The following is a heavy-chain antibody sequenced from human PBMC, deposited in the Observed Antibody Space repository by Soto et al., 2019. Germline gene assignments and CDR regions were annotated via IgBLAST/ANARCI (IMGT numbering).Heavy chain of an antibody. CDR1: GGTFSSYA. Sequence: ASVKVSCKPSGGTFSSYAISWVRQAPGQGLEWMGGIIPVFDKTSYAQKFQGRVTITADRSTSTAYMELSSLRSEDTALYYCASGYDSSGYYYHTRYDYWGQGTLVTVSS. V-gene: IGHV1-69*06. J-gene: IGHJ4*02. CDR2: IIPVFDKT. D-gene: IGHD3-22*01. CDR3: ASGYDSSGYYYHTRYDY.